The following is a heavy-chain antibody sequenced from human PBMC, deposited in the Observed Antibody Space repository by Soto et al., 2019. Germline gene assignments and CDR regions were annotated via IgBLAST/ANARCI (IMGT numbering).Heavy chain of an antibody. Sequence: VQLVESGGGLVQPGGSLRLSCVVSGFTLSDHYIDWVRQAPGKGLEWVGRTKNKAQRYTTEYAASVKGRFTISRDDSENSVYLQMNSLKTEDTAVYYCVRWDSGNPENWGQGTLVTVSS. CDR3: VRWDSGNPEN. J-gene: IGHJ4*02. CDR2: TKNKAQRYTT. D-gene: IGHD1-26*01. V-gene: IGHV3-72*01. CDR1: GFTLSDHY.